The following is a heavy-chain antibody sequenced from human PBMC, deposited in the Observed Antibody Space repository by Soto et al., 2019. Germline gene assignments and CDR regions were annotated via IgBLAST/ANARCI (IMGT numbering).Heavy chain of an antibody. CDR2: ISNSGGRT. D-gene: IGHD3-10*01. CDR1: GFTFSNYA. V-gene: IGHV3-23*01. Sequence: EVPLLESGGGLVQPGGSLRLSFAASGFTFSNYAMSWVRQAPGKGLEWVSSISNSGGRTYYADSVKGRFTISRDNSKNTLYLQMNTLRAEDTAVYYCAKGGETYYYGMDVWGQGTTVTVSS. J-gene: IGHJ6*02. CDR3: AKGGETYYYGMDV.